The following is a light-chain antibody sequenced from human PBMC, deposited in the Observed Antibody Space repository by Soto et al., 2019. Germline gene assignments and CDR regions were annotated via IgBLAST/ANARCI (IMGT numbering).Light chain of an antibody. V-gene: IGLV2-14*01. Sequence: QSALTQPASVSGSPGQSSTVSCTGTSSDIGGYNYVSWYQQHPGKAPKLMVSEVTNRPSGVSDRFSGSKSGNTASLTISGLQAEDEGYYYCSSYTSRSTLYVFGTGTKLTVL. CDR2: EVT. CDR1: SSDIGGYNY. CDR3: SSYTSRSTLYV. J-gene: IGLJ1*01.